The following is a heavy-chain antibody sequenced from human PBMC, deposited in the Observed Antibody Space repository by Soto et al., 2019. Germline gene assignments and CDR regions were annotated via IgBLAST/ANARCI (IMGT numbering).Heavy chain of an antibody. CDR3: ARDRSNSPDYFDI. V-gene: IGHV4-30-4*01. Sequence: SETLSLTCTVSGGSIRSDGYYWSWIRQPPGKGLEWIGYIYYNGRTDYNPSLKSRVFISIDTSKNHFSLNLNSVSAADTAVYYCARDRSNSPDYFDIWGPGILVTVSS. J-gene: IGHJ4*02. CDR2: IYYNGRT. D-gene: IGHD6-6*01. CDR1: GGSIRSDGYY.